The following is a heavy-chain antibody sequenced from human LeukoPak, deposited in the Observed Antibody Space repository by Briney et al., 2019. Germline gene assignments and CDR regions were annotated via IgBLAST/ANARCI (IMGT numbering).Heavy chain of an antibody. J-gene: IGHJ4*02. CDR3: ARDSLPMAVTGPFDH. CDR2: IWFDGSNI. V-gene: IGHV3-33*01. Sequence: GGSLRLSCAASGFTLRSYGMDWVRQAPGKGVERVTSIWFDGSNIHYADSVKGRVIISRDNSKSALYLQMNSLRAEDTAIYYCARDSLPMAVTGPFDHWGQGALVTVSS. CDR1: GFTLRSYG. D-gene: IGHD6-19*01.